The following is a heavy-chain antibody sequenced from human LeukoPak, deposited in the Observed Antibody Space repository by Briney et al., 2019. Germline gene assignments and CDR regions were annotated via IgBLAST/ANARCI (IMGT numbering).Heavy chain of an antibody. V-gene: IGHV3-48*03. CDR2: ISSSGSTI. CDR1: GFTFSSYE. J-gene: IGHJ4*02. CDR3: AKDGMYSSSSSYYFDY. D-gene: IGHD6-6*01. Sequence: GGSLRLSCAASGFTFSSYEMNWVRQAPGKGLEWVSYISSSGSTIYYADSVKGRFTISRDNAKNSLYLQMNSLRAEDTALYYCAKDGMYSSSSSYYFDYWGPGTLVTVSS.